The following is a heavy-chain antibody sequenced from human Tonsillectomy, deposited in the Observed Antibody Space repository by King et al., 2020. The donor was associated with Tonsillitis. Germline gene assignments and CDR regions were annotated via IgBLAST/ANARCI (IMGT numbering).Heavy chain of an antibody. CDR2: INPNSGGT. V-gene: IGHV1-2*02. J-gene: IGHJ3*01. CDR1: GYTFTGYY. D-gene: IGHD3-9*01. Sequence: QLVQSGAEVKKPGASVKVSCKASGYTFTGYYMHWVRQAPGQGLEWMGWINPNSGGTNYAQKFQGRVTMTRDTSISTAYMELSRLRSDDTAMYYCAREGGYYDILTGPLFWGQGTMVTVSS. CDR3: AREGGYYDILTGPLF.